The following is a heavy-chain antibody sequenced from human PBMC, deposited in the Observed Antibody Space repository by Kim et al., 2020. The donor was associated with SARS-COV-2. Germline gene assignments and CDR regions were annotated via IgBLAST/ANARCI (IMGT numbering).Heavy chain of an antibody. D-gene: IGHD2-2*03. CDR1: GDRVSSNTAA. Sequence: SQTLSLTCAISGDRVSSNTAAWHWIRQSPSRGLEWLGRTYYRSKWYNEYAVSVQSRAIINPDTSKNQFSLQLNSVTPEDTAVYYCARVDKQNWFGIWGRGTLVTVSS. J-gene: IGHJ5*02. V-gene: IGHV6-1*01. CDR2: TYYRSKWYN. CDR3: ARVDKQNWFGI.